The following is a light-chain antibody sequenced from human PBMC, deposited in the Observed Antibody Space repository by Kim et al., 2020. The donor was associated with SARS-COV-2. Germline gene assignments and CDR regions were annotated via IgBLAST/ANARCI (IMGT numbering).Light chain of an antibody. CDR2: GNS. Sequence: QRVSISCTGSISNVGAGYDVHWYKHLPATAPKLLIYGNSNRPSGVPDRFSGSKSDTSASLAITGLQAEDEADYYCQSYDNSLSGYVFGSGTKVTVL. J-gene: IGLJ1*01. CDR1: ISNVGAGYD. CDR3: QSYDNSLSGYV. V-gene: IGLV1-40*01.